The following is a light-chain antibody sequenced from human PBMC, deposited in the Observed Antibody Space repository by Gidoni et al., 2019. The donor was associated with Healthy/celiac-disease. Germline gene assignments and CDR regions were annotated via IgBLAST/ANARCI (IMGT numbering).Light chain of an antibody. Sequence: IVMPQSPATLSVSPWDIATLSCRASQSVSSNLAWYQQKPDQAPRLPIYGAATRATGIPARFSGSGSGTEFTLTISSLQSEDFAVYYCQQYNNWYTFXXXAKLEIK. CDR2: GAA. CDR1: QSVSSN. CDR3: QQYNNWYT. V-gene: IGKV3-15*01. J-gene: IGKJ2*01.